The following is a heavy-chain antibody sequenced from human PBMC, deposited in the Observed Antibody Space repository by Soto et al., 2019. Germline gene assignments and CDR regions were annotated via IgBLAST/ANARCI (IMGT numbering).Heavy chain of an antibody. V-gene: IGHV1-69*12. CDR1: GDTFDTFA. CDR2: IIPIFRTP. CDR3: ARDKDRDQVGGNYYYTLDV. J-gene: IGHJ6*02. D-gene: IGHD2-2*01. Sequence: QVQLVQSGAEVVKPGSSVKVSCKASGDTFDTFAISWVRQAPGQGLEWMGGIIPIFRTPDYGQKFQGRVTITADESTSTAYMELSSLRSEDTAVYYCARDKDRDQVGGNYYYTLDVWGQGTTVTVSS.